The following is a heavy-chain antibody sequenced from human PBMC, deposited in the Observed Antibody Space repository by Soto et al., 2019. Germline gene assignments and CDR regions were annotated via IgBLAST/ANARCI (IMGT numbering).Heavy chain of an antibody. CDR3: ARGGKDRTYGVCSFYGMDV. V-gene: IGHV1-18*01. J-gene: IGHJ6*02. CDR2: ISAYNGIT. CDR1: GYTFTSYG. D-gene: IGHD2-8*01. Sequence: QVQLVQSGAEVKKPGASVKVSCKASGYTFTSYGISWVRQAPGQGLEWMGWISAYNGITSIAQELKGRATMTTDTSTSTAYMELRSLRSDDTAVNFCARGGKDRTYGVCSFYGMDVWGQGTTVTVSS.